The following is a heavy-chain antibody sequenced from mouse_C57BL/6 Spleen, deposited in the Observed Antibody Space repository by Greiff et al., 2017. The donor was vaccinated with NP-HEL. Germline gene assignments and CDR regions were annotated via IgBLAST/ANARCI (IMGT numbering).Heavy chain of an antibody. Sequence: VQLKQSGPELVKPGASVKISCKASGYTFTDYYMNWVKQSHGKSLEWIGDINPNNGGTSYNQKLKGKATLTVDKSSSTAYMGLRSLTSEDAAVYYCARAGITGTRGYAMDYWGQGTSVTVSS. V-gene: IGHV1-26*01. CDR2: INPNNGGT. CDR3: ARAGITGTRGYAMDY. D-gene: IGHD4-1*01. CDR1: GYTFTDYY. J-gene: IGHJ4*01.